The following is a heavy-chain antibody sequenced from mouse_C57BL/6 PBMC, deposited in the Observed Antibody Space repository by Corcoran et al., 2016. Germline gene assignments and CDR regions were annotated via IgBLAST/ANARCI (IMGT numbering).Heavy chain of an antibody. J-gene: IGHJ2*01. CDR3: ERRGTVVATPFAY. CDR1: GSTFTYSY. Sequence: EVQLQQYGPVLVKPEASVKMSCKASGSTFTYSYMNWVKQSHGKSLEWIGVINPYNGGTSYNQKFKGKATLTVAKSSSTAYMELNSLTSEDSAVNYCERRGTVVATPFAYWGQGTTLTVSA. CDR2: INPYNGGT. V-gene: IGHV1-19*01. D-gene: IGHD1-1*01.